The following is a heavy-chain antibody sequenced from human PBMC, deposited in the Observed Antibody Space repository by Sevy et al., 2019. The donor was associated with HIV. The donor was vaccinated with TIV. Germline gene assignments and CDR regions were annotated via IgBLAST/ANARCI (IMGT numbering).Heavy chain of an antibody. CDR3: ARENSYGGDAFDI. J-gene: IGHJ3*02. CDR1: GFTFSSYS. D-gene: IGHD5-18*01. CDR2: ISSSSSSYI. Sequence: GGSLRLSCAASGFTFSSYSMNWVRQAPGKGLEWVSSISSSSSSYIYYADSVKGRFTISRDNAKNSLYLQMNSLRAEDTAVYYCARENSYGGDAFDIWGQGTMVTVSS. V-gene: IGHV3-21*01.